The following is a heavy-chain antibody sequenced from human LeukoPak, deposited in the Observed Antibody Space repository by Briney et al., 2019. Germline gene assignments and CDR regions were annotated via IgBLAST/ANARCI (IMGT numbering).Heavy chain of an antibody. Sequence: PGGSLRLSCAASGFTFDDYGMSWVRQAPGKGLEWVSSINWNGGSTGYADSVKGRFTISRDNAKNSLYLQMNSLRAEDTALYYCARSPLLCSSTSCYTGAFDIWGQGTMVTVSS. CDR2: INWNGGST. CDR3: ARSPLLCSSTSCYTGAFDI. J-gene: IGHJ3*02. D-gene: IGHD2-2*02. V-gene: IGHV3-20*04. CDR1: GFTFDDYG.